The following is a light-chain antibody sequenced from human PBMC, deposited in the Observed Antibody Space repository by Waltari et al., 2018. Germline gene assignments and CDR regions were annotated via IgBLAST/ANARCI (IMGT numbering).Light chain of an antibody. V-gene: IGLV2-14*01. J-gene: IGLJ2*01. CDR2: EVS. Sequence: QSALTQPASVSGSPGQSITISCTGTSSDVGGYNYVSWYPQHPGKAPKLMISEVSNRPAGVSNRFSGSKSGNTASLTISGLQAEDEADYYCSSYTSTNTYVIFGGGTKLSVL. CDR1: SSDVGGYNY. CDR3: SSYTSTNTYVI.